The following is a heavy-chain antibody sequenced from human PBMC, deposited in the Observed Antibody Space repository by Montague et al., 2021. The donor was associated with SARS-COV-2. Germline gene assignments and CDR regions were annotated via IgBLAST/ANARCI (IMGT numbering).Heavy chain of an antibody. Sequence: SETLSLTCTVSGGSISSSNYYWGWIRQPPGKGLEWIGNMYYSGSTYYNPSLKSRVTISIDTSKNQFSLKLSSVTAADTAVYYCARDVNVRQGGTKGMDVWGQGTTVTVSS. CDR3: ARDVNVRQGGTKGMDV. V-gene: IGHV4-39*07. CDR1: GGSISSSNYY. D-gene: IGHD3-10*02. J-gene: IGHJ6*02. CDR2: MYYSGST.